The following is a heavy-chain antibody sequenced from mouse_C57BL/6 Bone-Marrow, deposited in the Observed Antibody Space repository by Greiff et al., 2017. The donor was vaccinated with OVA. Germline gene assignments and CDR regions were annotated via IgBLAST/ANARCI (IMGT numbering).Heavy chain of an antibody. D-gene: IGHD1-1*01. CDR1: GYTFTSYT. J-gene: IGHJ1*03. CDR3: ARSHYGSPRYFDV. CDR2: INPSSGYT. Sequence: QVQLKQSGAELARPGASVKMSCKASGYTFTSYTMHWVKQRPGQGLEWIGYINPSSGYTKYNQKFKDKATLTADKSSSTAYMQLISLTSEDSAVYDCARSHYGSPRYFDVWGTGTTVTVSA. V-gene: IGHV1-4*01.